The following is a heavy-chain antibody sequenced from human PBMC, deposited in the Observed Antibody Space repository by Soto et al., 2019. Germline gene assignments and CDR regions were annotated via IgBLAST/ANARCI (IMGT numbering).Heavy chain of an antibody. Sequence: QVQLQESGPGLVKPSQTLSLTCTVSGGSISSGDYYWSWIRQPPGKGLEWIGYIYYSGSTYYNPSLKSRVTISVDTSKNQCYLKLSSVTAADTAVYYCARGSRGGNSRYYYYYGMDVWGQGTTVTVSS. CDR1: GGSISSGDYY. J-gene: IGHJ6*02. D-gene: IGHD2-21*02. CDR3: ARGSRGGNSRYYYYYGMDV. V-gene: IGHV4-30-4*01. CDR2: IYYSGST.